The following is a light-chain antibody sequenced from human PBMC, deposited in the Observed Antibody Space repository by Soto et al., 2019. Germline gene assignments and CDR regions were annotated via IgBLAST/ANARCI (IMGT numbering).Light chain of an antibody. Sequence: EIVMTQSASTLFGSAGERATLFCWASQTINDNVAWYQQRPGQAPRLLMFGATTRATGIPARFSGIGSGIEFSLTISSLKSEEFAVYYCQQYNNWKTFGQGTKVDIK. CDR3: QQYNNWKT. CDR1: QTINDN. V-gene: IGKV3-15*01. J-gene: IGKJ1*01. CDR2: GAT.